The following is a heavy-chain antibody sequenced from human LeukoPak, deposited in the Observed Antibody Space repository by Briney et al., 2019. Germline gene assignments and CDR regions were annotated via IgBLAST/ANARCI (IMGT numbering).Heavy chain of an antibody. CDR1: GFTLSNYN. J-gene: IGHJ4*02. V-gene: IGHV3-48*02. D-gene: IGHD6-19*01. CDR3: ARDLAVAGSFDY. CDR2: ISSSRSTV. Sequence: QPGGSLRLSCAASGFTLSNYNMNWVRQAPGKGLEWVSYISSSRSTVYYADSVEGRFTISRDNAKNSLYLQMNSLRDEDTAVYYCARDLAVAGSFDYWGQRTLVTVSS.